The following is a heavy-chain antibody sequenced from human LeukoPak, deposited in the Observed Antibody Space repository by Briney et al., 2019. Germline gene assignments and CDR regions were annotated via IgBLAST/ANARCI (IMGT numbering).Heavy chain of an antibody. V-gene: IGHV3-23*01. J-gene: IGHJ6*02. CDR3: ANSHSSGWTYGMDV. CDR2: ISGSGGST. Sequence: GGSLRLSCAASGFTFSSYAMSWVRQAPGKGLEWVSAISGSGGSTYYADSVKGRFTISGDNSKNTLYLQMNSLRAEDTAVYYCANSHSSGWTYGMDVWGQGTTVTVSS. CDR1: GFTFSSYA. D-gene: IGHD6-19*01.